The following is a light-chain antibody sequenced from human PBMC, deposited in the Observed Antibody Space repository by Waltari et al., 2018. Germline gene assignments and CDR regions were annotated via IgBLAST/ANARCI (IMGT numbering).Light chain of an antibody. CDR2: WAS. Sequence: DIVMTQSPDSLAVSLGEGATINCKSSQSIFYSSNNKNYLGWYQQKPGQAPKLLIYWASAREPGVPDRFSGSGSGTDFTLTISSLQAEDVAVYYCQQYYDTLWTFGQGTKVEIK. J-gene: IGKJ1*01. CDR3: QQYYDTLWT. V-gene: IGKV4-1*01. CDR1: QSIFYSSNNKNY.